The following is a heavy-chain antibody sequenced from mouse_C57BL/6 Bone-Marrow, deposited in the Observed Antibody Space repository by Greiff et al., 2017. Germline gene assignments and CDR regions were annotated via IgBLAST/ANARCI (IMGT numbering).Heavy chain of an antibody. J-gene: IGHJ3*01. Sequence: QVQLQQSGAELARPGASVKLSCKASGYTFTSYGISWVKQRTGQGLEWIGEIYPRSGNTYYNEKFKGKATLTADKSSSTAYMELRSLTSEDSAVYFCARYTTVVPFAYWGQGTLVTVSA. CDR1: GYTFTSYG. CDR3: ARYTTVVPFAY. V-gene: IGHV1-81*01. CDR2: IYPRSGNT. D-gene: IGHD1-1*01.